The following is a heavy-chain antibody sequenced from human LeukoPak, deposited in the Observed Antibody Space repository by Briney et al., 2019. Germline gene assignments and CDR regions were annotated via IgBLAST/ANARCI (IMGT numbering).Heavy chain of an antibody. J-gene: IGHJ5*02. D-gene: IGHD2-15*01. CDR2: ISYDGSNK. Sequence: GGSLRLSCAASGFSFSSYGIHWVRQAPGKGLEWVALISYDGSNKYYADSVKGRFTISRDNSKNTLYLQMNSLRAEDTAVYYCTSSPGYSYWFDPWGQGTLVTVSS. CDR3: TSSPGYSYWFDP. V-gene: IGHV3-30*19. CDR1: GFSFSSYG.